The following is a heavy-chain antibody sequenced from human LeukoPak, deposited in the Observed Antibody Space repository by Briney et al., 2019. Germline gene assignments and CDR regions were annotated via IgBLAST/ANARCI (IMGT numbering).Heavy chain of an antibody. CDR3: ARDDGGGYYFDY. J-gene: IGHJ4*02. D-gene: IGHD3-16*01. CDR2: IYYSGST. CDR1: GGSISSGDYS. Sequence: SETLSLTCTVSGGSISSGDYSWSWIRQPPGKGLEWIGYIYYSGSTYYNPSLKSRVTISVDTSKNQFSLKLSSVTAADTAVYYCARDDGGGYYFDYWGQGTLVTVSS. V-gene: IGHV4-30-4*01.